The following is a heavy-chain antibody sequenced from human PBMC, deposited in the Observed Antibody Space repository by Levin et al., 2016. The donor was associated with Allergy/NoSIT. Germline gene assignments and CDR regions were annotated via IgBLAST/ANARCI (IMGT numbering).Heavy chain of an antibody. Sequence: GESLKISCAASGFTFSNAWMSWVRQAPGKGLEWVGRIKSKTDGGTTDYAAPVKGRFTISRDDSKNTLYLQMNSLKTEDTAVYYCTTGGDILTGTHRGYYYYYGMDVWGQGTTVTVSS. CDR1: GFTFSNAW. CDR3: TTGGDILTGTHRGYYYYYGMDV. D-gene: IGHD3-9*01. CDR2: IKSKTDGGTT. V-gene: IGHV3-15*01. J-gene: IGHJ6*02.